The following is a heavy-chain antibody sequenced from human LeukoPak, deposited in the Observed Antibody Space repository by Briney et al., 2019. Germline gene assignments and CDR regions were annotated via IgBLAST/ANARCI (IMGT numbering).Heavy chain of an antibody. V-gene: IGHV5-51*01. D-gene: IGHD4-23*01. Sequence: GESPKISCKVSGYSFASYWIGRVRPMPGKGLEWIGIIYPGDSDIRYSPSFQGPLTSPADKSLSTAYLPWGSLKASDTAMYYFASYDGNYAAPSSDWGQGTLVTVSS. CDR3: ASYDGNYAAPSSD. CDR1: GYSFASYW. J-gene: IGHJ4*02. CDR2: IYPGDSDI.